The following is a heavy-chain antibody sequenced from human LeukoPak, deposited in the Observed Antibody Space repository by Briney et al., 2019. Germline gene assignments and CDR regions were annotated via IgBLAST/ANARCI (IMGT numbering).Heavy chain of an antibody. J-gene: IGHJ4*02. CDR3: ARDDVIFTGYFDY. V-gene: IGHV3-11*05. D-gene: IGHD3-9*01. CDR1: GFTYGDYY. CDR2: ICCSCFYT. Sequence: GGSLRLSCAASGFTYGDYYMSWLRQAPGKGVEWLSYICCSCFYTDYAHSVKGRFTISRFNARTSLFLQMTSLRAEDTAVYYCARDDVIFTGYFDYWGQGILVTVSS.